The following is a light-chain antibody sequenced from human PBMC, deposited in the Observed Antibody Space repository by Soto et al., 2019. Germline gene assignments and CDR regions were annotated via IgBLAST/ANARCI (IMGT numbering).Light chain of an antibody. CDR1: QSISSW. CDR2: DAS. V-gene: IGKV1-5*01. Sequence: DIQLAPPPFTLSASVEDRVTITCRASQSISSWLAWYQQKPGKAPKLLIYDASSLESGVPSRFSGSGSGTEFTLTISSLQPDDFATYYCQQYNSYPRTFGQGTKVDIK. J-gene: IGKJ1*01. CDR3: QQYNSYPRT.